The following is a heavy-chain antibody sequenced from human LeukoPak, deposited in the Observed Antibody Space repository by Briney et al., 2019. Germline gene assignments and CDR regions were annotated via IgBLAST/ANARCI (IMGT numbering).Heavy chain of an antibody. CDR2: IYTSGST. J-gene: IGHJ5*02. CDR3: ARDLVYFCSSTSCYNYNWFDP. Sequence: SETLSLTCTVCGGSISSYYWSWIRQPAGKGLEWIGRIYTSGSTNYNPSLKSRVTMSVDTSKNQFSLKLSSVTAADTAVYYCARDLVYFCSSTSCYNYNWFDPWGQGTLVTVSS. D-gene: IGHD2-2*02. CDR1: GGSISSYY. V-gene: IGHV4-4*07.